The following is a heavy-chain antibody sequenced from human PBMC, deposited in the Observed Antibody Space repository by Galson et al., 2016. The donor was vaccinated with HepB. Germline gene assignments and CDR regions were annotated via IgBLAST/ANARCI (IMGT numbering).Heavy chain of an antibody. CDR3: ARGRYYFDSSGSFDY. D-gene: IGHD3-22*01. J-gene: IGHJ4*02. V-gene: IGHV4-34*01. CDR1: GGSFSGYS. CDR2: ILHDGST. Sequence: SETLSLTCVVYGGSFSGYSWSWIRQSPGKGLEWIGEILHDGSTNYNPSLKGPVTISVDMSKNQFSLKLASVTAADTAIYYCARGRYYFDSSGSFDYWGPGTLVTVSS.